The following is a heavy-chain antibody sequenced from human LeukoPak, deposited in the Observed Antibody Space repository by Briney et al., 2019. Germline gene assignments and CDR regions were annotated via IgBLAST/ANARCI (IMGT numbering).Heavy chain of an antibody. CDR2: IYYSGST. V-gene: IGHV4-39*07. CDR1: GGSISSSSYY. D-gene: IGHD3-10*01. CDR3: AREGRVATYSHGWFDP. Sequence: PSETLSLTCTVSGGSISSSSYYWGWIRQPPGTGLEWIGSIYYSGSTYYNPSLKSRVTISVDTSKNQFSLKLSSVTAADTAVYYCAREGRVATYSHGWFDPWGQGTLVTVSS. J-gene: IGHJ5*02.